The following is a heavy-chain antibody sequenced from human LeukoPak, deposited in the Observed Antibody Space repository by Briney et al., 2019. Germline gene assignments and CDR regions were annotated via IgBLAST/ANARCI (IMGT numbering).Heavy chain of an antibody. CDR3: TTSTCTNGVCYTSVDY. J-gene: IGHJ4*02. CDR2: IKSRTDGGTT. V-gene: IGHV3-15*01. D-gene: IGHD2-8*01. CDR1: GFTFSNAW. Sequence: PGGSLRLSCAGSGFTFSNAWITWVRQAPGKGLEWVGRIKSRTDGGTTDYTAPVKGRFTTSRDDSKTTLYLRMDSLKTEDTAVYYCTTSTCTNGVCYTSVDYWGQGTLVTVSS.